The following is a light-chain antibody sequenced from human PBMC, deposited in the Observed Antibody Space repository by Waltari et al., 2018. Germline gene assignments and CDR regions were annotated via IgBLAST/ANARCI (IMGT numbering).Light chain of an antibody. CDR2: DAS. CDR3: QQFTSYPLT. J-gene: IGKJ2*01. CDR1: QSISSY. V-gene: IGKV1-13*02. Sequence: IQMTQSPSSLSASVGHTVTISCRASQSISSYLNWYQKKPGKAPKFLIYDASSLEGGVPSRFSGSGSGTDFTLTISSLQPEDFATYYCQQFTSYPLTFGQGTKLEIK.